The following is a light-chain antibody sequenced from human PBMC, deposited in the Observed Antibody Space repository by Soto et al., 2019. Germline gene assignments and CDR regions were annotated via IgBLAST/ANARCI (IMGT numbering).Light chain of an antibody. V-gene: IGKV3-15*01. CDR3: QRYNNWPLT. CDR1: QGIGDT. CDR2: DSS. J-gene: IGKJ4*01. Sequence: EIVLTQSPAALSVSPGERVTPSCRASQGIGDTLAWYQQKPGQTPRLLIYDSSTRAIGIPIRFSGSRSGTEFILTINGLQFEDFAVYYCQRYNNWPLTFGGGTKV.